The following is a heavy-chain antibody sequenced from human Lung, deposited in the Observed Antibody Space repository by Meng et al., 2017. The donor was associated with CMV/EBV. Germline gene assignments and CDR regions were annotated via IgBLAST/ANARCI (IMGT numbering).Heavy chain of an antibody. D-gene: IGHD2-21*01. CDR2: INPNSGGT. CDR1: GYTFTDYY. CDR3: ARGSYSDY. J-gene: IGHJ4*02. Sequence: ASXXVSCKASGYTFTDYYMHWVRQAPGQGLEWMGWINPNSGGTNFVQKFQGRVTMTRDTSISTVYMELSRLRSDDTAVYYCARGSYSDYWGKGTLVTVSS. V-gene: IGHV1-2*02.